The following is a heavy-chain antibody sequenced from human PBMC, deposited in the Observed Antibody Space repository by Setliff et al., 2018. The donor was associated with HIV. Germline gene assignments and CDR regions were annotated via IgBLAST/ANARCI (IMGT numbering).Heavy chain of an antibody. CDR3: AREQGRSYYVSSGFDY. D-gene: IGHD3-22*01. CDR2: SHYSGSA. Sequence: SETLSLTCIVSGGSIGSHYWSWIRQPPGKGLEWIAYSHYSGSADYNPSLKSRVTISIDTSKSQLSLKLTSVTAADTAVYYCAREQGRSYYVSSGFDYWGQGIPVTVSS. CDR1: GGSIGSHY. V-gene: IGHV4-59*11. J-gene: IGHJ4*02.